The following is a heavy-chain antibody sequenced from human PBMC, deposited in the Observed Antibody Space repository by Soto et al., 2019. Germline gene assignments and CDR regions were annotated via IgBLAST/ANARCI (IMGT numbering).Heavy chain of an antibody. CDR2: IYSGITT. D-gene: IGHD3-22*01. J-gene: IGHJ4*02. CDR3: ARTNYYDSHSLFDI. Sequence: VGSRSLPCAASGLTVSGTFMSWVLQAPGKGLEWVSVIYSGITTHYADSVKGRFSMSRDNAKNTVYLQMSSLRAEDTAVYYCARTNYYDSHSLFDIWGQGTLVTV. V-gene: IGHV3-53*01. CDR1: GLTVSGTF.